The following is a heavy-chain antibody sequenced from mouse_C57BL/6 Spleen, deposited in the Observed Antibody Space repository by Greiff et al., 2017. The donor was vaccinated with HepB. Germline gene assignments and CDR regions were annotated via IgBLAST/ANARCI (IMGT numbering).Heavy chain of an antibody. CDR3: ARDPDSNGAAWFAY. Sequence: DVQLQESGGGLVKPGGSLKLSCAASGFTFSSYAMSWVRQTPEKRLEWVATISDGGSYTYYPDNVKGRFTISRDNAKNNLYLQMSHLKSEDTAMYYCARDPDSNGAAWFAYWGQGTLVTVSA. D-gene: IGHD2-5*01. V-gene: IGHV5-4*01. CDR2: ISDGGSYT. CDR1: GFTFSSYA. J-gene: IGHJ3*01.